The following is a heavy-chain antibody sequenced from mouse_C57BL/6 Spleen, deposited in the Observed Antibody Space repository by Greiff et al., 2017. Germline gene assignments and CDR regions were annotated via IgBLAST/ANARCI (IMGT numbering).Heavy chain of an antibody. D-gene: IGHD1-1*01. CDR2: INPGSGGT. CDR3: ARSGYYYGSSYFDY. J-gene: IGHJ2*01. CDR1: GYAFTNYL. Sequence: VKLQESGAELVRPGTSVKVSCKASGYAFTNYLIEWVKQRPGQGLEWIGVINPGSGGTNYNEKFKGKATLTADKSSSTAYMQLSSLTSEDSAVYFCARSGYYYGSSYFDYWGQGTTLTVSS. V-gene: IGHV1-54*01.